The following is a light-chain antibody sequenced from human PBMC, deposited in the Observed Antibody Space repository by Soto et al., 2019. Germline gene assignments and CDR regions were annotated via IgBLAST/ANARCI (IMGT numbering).Light chain of an antibody. CDR2: DAS. Sequence: EIVLTQSPATLSLSPGNRATLSCRASQSVSGYLAWYQQKPGQAPRLLIYDASNSATGIPARFSGSGSGTDFTLTIASLEPEDFEVYYCEQRSNWPSTFGGGTKVEI. CDR1: QSVSGY. CDR3: EQRSNWPST. J-gene: IGKJ4*01. V-gene: IGKV3-11*01.